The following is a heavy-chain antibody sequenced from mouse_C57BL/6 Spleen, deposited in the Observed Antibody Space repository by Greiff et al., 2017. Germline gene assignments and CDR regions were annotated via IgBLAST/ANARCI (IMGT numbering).Heavy chain of an antibody. Sequence: EVQLQESGPGLVKPSQSLSLTCSVTGYSITSGYYWNWIRQFPGNKLEWMGYISYDGSNNYNPSLKNRISITRDTSKNQFFLKLNSVTTEDTATYYCARVPFTTVVEGYFDVWGTGTTVTVSS. CDR3: ARVPFTTVVEGYFDV. J-gene: IGHJ1*03. CDR1: GYSITSGYY. V-gene: IGHV3-6*01. D-gene: IGHD1-1*01. CDR2: ISYDGSN.